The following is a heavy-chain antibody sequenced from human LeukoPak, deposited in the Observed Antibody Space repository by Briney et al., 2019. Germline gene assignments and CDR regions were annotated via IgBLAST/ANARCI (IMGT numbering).Heavy chain of an antibody. CDR2: SGSGGTT. Sequence: PGGSLRLSCAASGFSFKTYGMTWVRQAPGKGLEWVSGSGSGGTTYFADSVKGRFTISRDNSKNTLYLQMNSLRAEDTAVYYCAKDLGTGYALDYWGQGTLVTVSS. J-gene: IGHJ4*02. D-gene: IGHD5-12*01. CDR1: GFSFKTYG. V-gene: IGHV3-23*01. CDR3: AKDLGTGYALDY.